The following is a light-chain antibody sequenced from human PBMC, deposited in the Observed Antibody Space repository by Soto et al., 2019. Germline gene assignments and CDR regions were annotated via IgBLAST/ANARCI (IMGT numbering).Light chain of an antibody. CDR1: SSDVGGYNY. CDR3: SSYTSSSVV. CDR2: DVS. V-gene: IGLV2-14*01. Sequence: QSALTQPASVSGSPGQSITISCTGTSSDVGGYNYVSWYQQHPGKAPKLMIYDVSNRPSGVSNRFSGSKSGNTASLTISGLHAEDEDDYYCSSYTSSSVVFGGGTKLTVL. J-gene: IGLJ2*01.